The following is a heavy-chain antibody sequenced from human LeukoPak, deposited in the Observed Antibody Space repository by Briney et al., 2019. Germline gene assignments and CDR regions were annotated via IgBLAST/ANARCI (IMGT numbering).Heavy chain of an antibody. CDR1: GITLSNYG. D-gene: IGHD3-10*01. V-gene: IGHV3-23*01. J-gene: IGHJ4*02. CDR2: ISDRGGST. CDR3: AKRGVVIRAVIIVGFHKDAYYFDY. Sequence: GGSLRLSCAVSGITLSNYGMSWVRQAPGKGLQWVAGISDRGGSTNYADSVKGRFTISRDNSKNTLYLQMNSLRAEDTAVYFCAKRGVVIRAVIIVGFHKDAYYFDYWGQGALVTVSS.